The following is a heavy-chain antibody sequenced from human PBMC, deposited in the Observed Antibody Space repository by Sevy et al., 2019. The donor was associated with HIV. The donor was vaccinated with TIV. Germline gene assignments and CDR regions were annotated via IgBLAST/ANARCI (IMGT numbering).Heavy chain of an antibody. D-gene: IGHD2-2*02. V-gene: IGHV3-33*01. CDR1: GFTFSSYG. CDR3: ARVSKKGYIFDY. CDR2: IWYDRSNK. Sequence: GGSLRLSCAASGFTFSSYGMHGVRQAPCKGLEWVAVIWYDRSNKYYADSVKGRFTISRDNSKNTLYLQMNSLRAEDTAVYYCARVSKKGYIFDYWGQGTLVTVSS. J-gene: IGHJ4*02.